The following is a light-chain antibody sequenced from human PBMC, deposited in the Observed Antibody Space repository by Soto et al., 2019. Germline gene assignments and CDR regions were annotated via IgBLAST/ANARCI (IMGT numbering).Light chain of an antibody. J-gene: IGKJ1*01. V-gene: IGKV1-5*01. CDR3: QQYQAYSPWT. CDR1: HSVTGY. Sequence: DIQMTQSPSTLSASVGDRVTITCRASHSVTGYLAWYQQKAGKAPKLLIYDDSTLEGASPSRFSGSGSGTEFTLTISSLQADDFATYYCQQYQAYSPWTFGQGTKVEIK. CDR2: DDS.